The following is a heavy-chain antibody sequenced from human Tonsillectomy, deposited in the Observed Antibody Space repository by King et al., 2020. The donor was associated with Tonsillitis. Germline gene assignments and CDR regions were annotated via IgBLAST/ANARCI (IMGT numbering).Heavy chain of an antibody. D-gene: IGHD3-22*01. CDR1: GGTFSSYA. CDR3: AREGSNYYDTSGLDY. V-gene: IGHV1-69*06. J-gene: IGHJ4*02. CDR2: IIPMFGTT. Sequence: QLVQSGAEVKKLGSSVKVSCKASGGTFSSYAINWVRQAPGQGLEWMGGIIPMFGTTNYAQKFQGRVTIIADTSTSTAYMELSSLRSEDTAVYYCAREGSNYYDTSGLDYWGQGTLVTVSS.